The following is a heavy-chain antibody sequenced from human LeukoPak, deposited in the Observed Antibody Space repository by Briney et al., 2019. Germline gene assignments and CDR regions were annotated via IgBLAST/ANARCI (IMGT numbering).Heavy chain of an antibody. Sequence: ASVKVSCKASGYTFTGYYMHWVRQAPGQGLEWMGWINPNSGGTNYAQKFQGRVTMTRDTSISTAYMELSRLRSDDTAVYYCARPLRGYSSSWYRYYFDYWGQGTLVTVSS. V-gene: IGHV1-2*02. J-gene: IGHJ4*02. CDR1: GYTFTGYY. D-gene: IGHD6-13*01. CDR3: ARPLRGYSSSWYRYYFDY. CDR2: INPNSGGT.